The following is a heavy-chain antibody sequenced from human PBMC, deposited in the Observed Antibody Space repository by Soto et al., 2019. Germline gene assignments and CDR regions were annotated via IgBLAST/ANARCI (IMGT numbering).Heavy chain of an antibody. CDR2: INHSGST. Sequence: QVQLQQWGAGLLKTSETLAITCAVYGGSFSGYYWSWLRQPPGMGLEWIGEINHSGSTNYNPALKSRVTISVDTSKRQFSLKRSSVTAADTAVYYCARGRGVLCSSTSCYGFGYWDQGTLVTVSS. D-gene: IGHD2-2*01. CDR3: ARGRGVLCSSTSCYGFGY. J-gene: IGHJ4*02. V-gene: IGHV4-34*01. CDR1: GGSFSGYY.